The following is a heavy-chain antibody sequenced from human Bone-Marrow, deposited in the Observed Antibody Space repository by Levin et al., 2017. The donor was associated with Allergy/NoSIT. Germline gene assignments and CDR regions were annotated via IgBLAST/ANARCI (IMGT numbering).Heavy chain of an antibody. CDR3: VLGKPYYYYGMDV. Sequence: GESLKISCAASGFTFNSYTMHWVRQAPGKGLEWVAVVSYHEGNKYHTDSVKGRFTISRDNSKNTLYLQMNSLRPEDTAVYYCVLGKPYYYYGMDVWGQGTTVTVSS. J-gene: IGHJ6*02. CDR2: VSYHEGNK. V-gene: IGHV3-30-3*01. D-gene: IGHD3-16*01. CDR1: GFTFNSYT.